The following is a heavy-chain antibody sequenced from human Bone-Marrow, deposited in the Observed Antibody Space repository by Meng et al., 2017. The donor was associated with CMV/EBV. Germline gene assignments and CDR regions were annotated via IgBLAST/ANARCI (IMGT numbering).Heavy chain of an antibody. CDR3: ASASGSRF. Sequence: GSLRLSCTVSGGSISSYYWSWIRQPPGKGLEWIGYIYYSGSTNYNPSLKSRVTISRDNAKNTLYLQMNSLRAEDTAVYYCASASGSRFWGQGTMVTVSS. CDR1: GGSISSYY. D-gene: IGHD1-26*01. V-gene: IGHV4-59*12. J-gene: IGHJ3*01. CDR2: IYYSGST.